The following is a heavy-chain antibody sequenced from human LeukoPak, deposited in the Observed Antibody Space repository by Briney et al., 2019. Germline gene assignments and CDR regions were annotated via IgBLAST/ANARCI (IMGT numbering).Heavy chain of an antibody. V-gene: IGHV3-23*01. D-gene: IGHD3-10*01. Sequence: PGGSLRLSCAASGLTFSSHAMNWVRQAPGKGLEWVSDISGSGGRTNYADSVKGRFTISRDNSKNTLYLQMSSLRAEDTAVYYCAKDRFGDYYFDYWGQGTLVTVSS. CDR3: AKDRFGDYYFDY. CDR1: GLTFSSHA. J-gene: IGHJ4*02. CDR2: ISGSGGRT.